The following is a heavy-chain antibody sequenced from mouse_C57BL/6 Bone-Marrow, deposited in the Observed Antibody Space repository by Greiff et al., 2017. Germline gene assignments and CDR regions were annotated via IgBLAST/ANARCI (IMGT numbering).Heavy chain of an antibody. Sequence: QVQLQQSGAELVRPGTSVKVSCKASGYAFTNYLIEWVKQRPGQGLEWIGVINPGSGGTNYNEKFKGKATLTADKSSSTAYMQLSSLTSEDSAVYFCARSGIYYGLWFAYWGQGTLVTVSA. D-gene: IGHD2-1*01. CDR3: ARSGIYYGLWFAY. V-gene: IGHV1-54*01. J-gene: IGHJ3*01. CDR1: GYAFTNYL. CDR2: INPGSGGT.